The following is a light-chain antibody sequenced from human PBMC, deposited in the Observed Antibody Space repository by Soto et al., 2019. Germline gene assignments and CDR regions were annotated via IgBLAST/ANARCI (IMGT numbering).Light chain of an antibody. CDR1: SSDVGSYNL. CDR2: EGS. CDR3: CSYAGSSTFGVLVV. V-gene: IGLV2-23*03. J-gene: IGLJ2*01. Sequence: QSALTQPASVSGSPGQSITISCTGTSSDVGSYNLVSWYQQHPGKAPKLMIYEGSKRPSGVSNRFSGSKSGNTASLTISGLQAEDEADYYCCSYAGSSTFGVLVVFGGGTKVTVL.